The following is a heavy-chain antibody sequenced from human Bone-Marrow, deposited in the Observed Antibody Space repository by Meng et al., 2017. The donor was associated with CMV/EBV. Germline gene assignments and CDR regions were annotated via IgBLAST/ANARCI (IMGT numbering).Heavy chain of an antibody. D-gene: IGHD3-22*01. CDR2: IRYEGTTT. V-gene: IGHV3-30*02. Sequence: GESLKISCAVSGFTFSTHGMYWVRQAPGKGLDWVAFIRYEGTTTYYADSVKGRFTISRDNSKNTLRLQMNSLRTEDTAMYYCAKDISLYDTGPIDYWGQGTLVTVSS. J-gene: IGHJ4*02. CDR1: GFTFSTHG. CDR3: AKDISLYDTGPIDY.